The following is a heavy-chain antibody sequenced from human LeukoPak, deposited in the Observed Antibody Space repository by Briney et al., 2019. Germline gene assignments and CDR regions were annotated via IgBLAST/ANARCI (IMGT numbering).Heavy chain of an antibody. Sequence: GESLKISCKGSGYSFTSYWIGWVRQMPGKGLEWMGIIYPGDSDTRYSPSFQGQVTISADKSISTAYLQWSSLKASDTAMYYCARAVTMVRGVIENWFDPWGQGTLVTVSS. D-gene: IGHD3-10*01. V-gene: IGHV5-51*01. CDR1: GYSFTSYW. J-gene: IGHJ5*02. CDR3: ARAVTMVRGVIENWFDP. CDR2: IYPGDSDT.